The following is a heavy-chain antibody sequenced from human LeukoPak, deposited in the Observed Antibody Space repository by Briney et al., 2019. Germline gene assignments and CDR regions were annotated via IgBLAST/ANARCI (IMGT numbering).Heavy chain of an antibody. J-gene: IGHJ4*02. V-gene: IGHV3-30-3*01. CDR2: ISYDGSNK. CDR1: GFTFSSYA. CDR3: ARAGDLSIVGATTHFDY. D-gene: IGHD1-26*01. Sequence: PGGSLRLSCAASGFTFSSYAMHWVRQAPGKGLEWVAVISYDGSNKYYADSVKGRFTISRDNSKNTLYLQMNSLRVEDTAVYYCARAGDLSIVGATTHFDYWGQGTLVTVSS.